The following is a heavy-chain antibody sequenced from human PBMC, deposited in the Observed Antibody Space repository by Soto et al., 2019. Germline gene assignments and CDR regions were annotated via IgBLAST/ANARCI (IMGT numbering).Heavy chain of an antibody. Sequence: QIQLVQSGAEVKKPGASVRVSCKASGYTFTSYGISWVRQAPGQGLEWMGWISGYNGNTNYAQKLQGRVTMTTDTSTRTAYMELRSLRSDDTAVYYCARDPGDIVVVVAATDFDYWGQGTLVTVSS. CDR2: ISGYNGNT. D-gene: IGHD2-15*01. V-gene: IGHV1-18*01. CDR3: ARDPGDIVVVVAATDFDY. CDR1: GYTFTSYG. J-gene: IGHJ4*02.